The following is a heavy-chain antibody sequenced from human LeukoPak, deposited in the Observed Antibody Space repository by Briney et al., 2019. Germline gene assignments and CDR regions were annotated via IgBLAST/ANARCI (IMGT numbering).Heavy chain of an antibody. J-gene: IGHJ4*02. CDR2: ISNSGSTI. CDR1: GFTFSSYS. Sequence: PGGSLRLSCAASGFTFSSYSMNWVRQGPGKGLEWVSYISNSGSTIYYADSVKGRFTISRDNAKNSLYLRMTSLRDEDTAVYYCARGSSVADYWGQGTLVTVSS. CDR3: ARGSSVADY. V-gene: IGHV3-48*02. D-gene: IGHD4-23*01.